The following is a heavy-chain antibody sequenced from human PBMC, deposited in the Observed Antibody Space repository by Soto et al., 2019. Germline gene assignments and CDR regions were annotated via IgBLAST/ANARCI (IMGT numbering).Heavy chain of an antibody. CDR2: IKSKTDGGKK. D-gene: IGHD6-13*01. V-gene: IGHV3-15*01. CDR1: GFTFSNAW. Sequence: GGSLRLSCAASGFTFSNAWMSWVRQAPGKGLEWVGRIKSKTDGGKKDYAAPVKGRFTISRDDSKNKLHLQMNSLKTEDTAVYYCTTDRRTAAAGLGPSFFDYWGQGTLVTVSS. CDR3: TTDRRTAAAGLGPSFFDY. J-gene: IGHJ4*02.